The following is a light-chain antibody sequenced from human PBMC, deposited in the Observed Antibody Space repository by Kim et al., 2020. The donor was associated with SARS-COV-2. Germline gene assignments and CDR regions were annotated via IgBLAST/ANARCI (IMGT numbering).Light chain of an antibody. Sequence: QSELTQSPSASGTPGQRVTISCSGSTSNIGSNTVNWYQQLPGTAPKLIMFGNNERPSGVPDRFSGSKSDTSASLAISGLQSDDEADYYCSAWDDSLNGLLFGGGTKLTVL. CDR3: SAWDDSLNGLL. V-gene: IGLV1-44*01. J-gene: IGLJ2*01. CDR2: GNN. CDR1: TSNIGSNT.